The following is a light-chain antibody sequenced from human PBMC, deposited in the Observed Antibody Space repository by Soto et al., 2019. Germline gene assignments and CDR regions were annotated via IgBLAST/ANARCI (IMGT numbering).Light chain of an antibody. Sequence: DIVMTQTPLSLSVTPGQPASLSCRSSETLLHRSGTTYLAWYLEKLGQPPQPLIYEVSNRFSGVPDRFSGSGSGTDFTLKISRVEAEDVGIYYCMQNKQLPYTFGQGTKLEIK. CDR1: ETLLHRSGTTY. CDR2: EVS. V-gene: IGKV2D-29*01. J-gene: IGKJ2*01. CDR3: MQNKQLPYT.